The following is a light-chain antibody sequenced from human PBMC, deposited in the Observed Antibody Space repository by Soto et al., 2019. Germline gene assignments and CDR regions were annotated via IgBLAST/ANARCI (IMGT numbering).Light chain of an antibody. CDR2: KAS. Sequence: DIQMTQSPSTLSASVGVRVTITCRTSQSVGTWLAWFQQKPGQAPKHLIYKASSLESGVPSRFSGSGSGTEFTLAISSLQPDDFATYYCQQYETYWTFGQGTKVEIK. V-gene: IGKV1-5*03. CDR3: QQYETYWT. CDR1: QSVGTW. J-gene: IGKJ1*01.